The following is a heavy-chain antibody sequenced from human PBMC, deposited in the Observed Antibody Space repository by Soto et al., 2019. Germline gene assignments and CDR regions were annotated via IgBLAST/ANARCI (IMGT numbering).Heavy chain of an antibody. D-gene: IGHD6-13*01. J-gene: IGHJ4*02. CDR1: GFTFSSYA. CDR2: ISYDGSNR. V-gene: IGHV3-30-3*01. CDR3: ARDKGGIAAAGDY. Sequence: QVQLVKSGGGVIQPGRSLRLSCAASGFTFSSYAMHWVRQAPGKGLEWVAVISYDGSNRYYADSVKGRFTISRDNSKNTLYLQMNSLRAEDTAVYYCARDKGGIAAAGDYWGQGTLVTVSS.